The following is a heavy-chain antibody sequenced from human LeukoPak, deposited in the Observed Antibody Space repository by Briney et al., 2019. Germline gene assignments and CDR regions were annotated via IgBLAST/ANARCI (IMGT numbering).Heavy chain of an antibody. Sequence: SETLSLTCAVYGGSFSDYYWSWIRQPPGKGLEWIGEINHSGNTIYNPSLKSRVTISVDTSKNQFSLRLSSVTAADTTVYYCARGLRRYSKAFPFDYWGQGTLVTVSS. CDR3: ARGLRRYSKAFPFDY. D-gene: IGHD5-18*01. V-gene: IGHV4-34*01. CDR1: GGSFSDYY. J-gene: IGHJ4*02. CDR2: INHSGNT.